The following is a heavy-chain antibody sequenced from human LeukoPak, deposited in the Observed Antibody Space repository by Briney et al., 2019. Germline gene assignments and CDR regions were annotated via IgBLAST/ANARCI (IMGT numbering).Heavy chain of an antibody. V-gene: IGHV3-74*01. CDR1: GFTFSSYW. J-gene: IGHJ4*02. Sequence: GGSPRLSCAASGFTFSSYWMHWVRQAPGKGLVWVSRINTDGSSTDYADSVKGRFTISRDNAENTLYLQMNSLGAEDTAVYYCVMDILRWGQGTLVTVSS. CDR2: INTDGSST. D-gene: IGHD5-12*01. CDR3: VMDILR.